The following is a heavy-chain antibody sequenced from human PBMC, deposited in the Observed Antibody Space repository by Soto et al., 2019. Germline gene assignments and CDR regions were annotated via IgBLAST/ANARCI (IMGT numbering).Heavy chain of an antibody. CDR2: INHSGST. CDR3: ARVRRYFDLSFDY. Sequence: QVQLQQWGAGLLKPSETLSLTCAVYGGSFSGYYWSWIRQPPGKGLEWIGEINHSGSTNYNPSLKSRVSISVDTSKNHFSLKLSSVTAEDTAVYYCARVRRYFDLSFDYWGQGTLVTVSS. J-gene: IGHJ4*02. V-gene: IGHV4-34*01. D-gene: IGHD3-9*01. CDR1: GGSFSGYY.